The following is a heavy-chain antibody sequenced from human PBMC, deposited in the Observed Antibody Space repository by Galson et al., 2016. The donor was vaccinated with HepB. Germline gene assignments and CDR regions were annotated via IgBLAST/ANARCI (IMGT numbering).Heavy chain of an antibody. D-gene: IGHD3-3*01. Sequence: QSGAEVKKPGESLKISCKGSGYGFAAYYIAWVRQMPGKGLEWMGIIYPTDSHTTYSPSFQGQVTISVDKSISTAYLQWNSLMASDTAMYYCARCQCILEWLHAFDVWGRWKMVTVSS. CDR3: ARCQCILEWLHAFDV. CDR1: GYGFAAYY. V-gene: IGHV5-51*01. CDR2: IYPTDSHT. J-gene: IGHJ3*01.